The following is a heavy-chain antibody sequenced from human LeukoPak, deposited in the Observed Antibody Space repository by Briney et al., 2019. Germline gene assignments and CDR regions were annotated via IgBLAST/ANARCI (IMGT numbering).Heavy chain of an antibody. J-gene: IGHJ4*02. Sequence: PGGSLRLSCAASGFTFSSYSMNWVRQAPGKGLEWVSSISSSSSYIYYADSVKGRFTISRDNAKNSLYLQMNSLRAEDTALYYCAKDISIAVAALGYWGQGTLVTVSS. CDR3: AKDISIAVAALGY. CDR1: GFTFSSYS. V-gene: IGHV3-21*04. D-gene: IGHD6-19*01. CDR2: ISSSSSYI.